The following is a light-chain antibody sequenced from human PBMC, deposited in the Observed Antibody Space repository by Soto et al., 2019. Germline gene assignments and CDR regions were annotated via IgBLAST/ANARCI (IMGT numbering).Light chain of an antibody. CDR3: QQANTFPWT. CDR1: QSVSSD. CDR2: GAS. J-gene: IGKJ1*01. V-gene: IGKV3-15*01. Sequence: EIVMTQSPATLSVSPGDRVTLSCRASQSVSSDLAWYQQRPGQAPRLLIYGASTRATGIPARFSGTGSGTEFTLTISSLQPEDFATYYCQQANTFPWTFGQGTKVGIK.